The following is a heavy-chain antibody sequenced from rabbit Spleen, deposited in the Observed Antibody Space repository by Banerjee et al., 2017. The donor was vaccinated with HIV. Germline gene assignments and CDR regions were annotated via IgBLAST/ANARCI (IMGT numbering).Heavy chain of an antibody. J-gene: IGHJ4*01. CDR2: IATGDGDT. D-gene: IGHD6-1*01. CDR1: GFSFSTNYY. Sequence: QEQLEESGGGLVKPGASLTLTCTASGFSFSTNYYMCWVRQAPGKGLEWIGCIATGDGDTDYASWAKGRFTISKTSTTVTLQMTSLTAADTATYFCARASSNDGYALWGQGTLVTVS. V-gene: IGHV1S45*01. CDR3: ARASSNDGYAL.